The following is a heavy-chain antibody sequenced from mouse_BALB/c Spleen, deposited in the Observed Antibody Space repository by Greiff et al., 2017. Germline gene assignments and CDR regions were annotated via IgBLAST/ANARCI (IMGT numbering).Heavy chain of an antibody. CDR2: ISSGSSTI. D-gene: IGHD2-4*01. CDR1: GFTFSSFG. Sequence: EVMLVESGGGLVQPGGSRKLSCAASGFTFSSFGMHWVRQAPEKGLEWVAYISSGSSTIYYADTVKGRFTISRDNPKNTLFLQMTSLRSEDTAMYYCARGDYDAYWYFDVWGAGTTVTVSS. V-gene: IGHV5-17*02. CDR3: ARGDYDAYWYFDV. J-gene: IGHJ1*01.